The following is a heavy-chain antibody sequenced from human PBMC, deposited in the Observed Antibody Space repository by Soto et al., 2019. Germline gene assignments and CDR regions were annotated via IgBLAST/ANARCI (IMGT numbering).Heavy chain of an antibody. Sequence: QVQLVQSGAEVKKPGSSVKVSCEASGGTFSSYPINWVRQAPGQGLEWMGGIIPFFGTSNYAQKFQGRDTITASDSTSTAYMELRSLRSEDTAVYYCARVGHITNYGMAVWGQGTTVTVSS. CDR1: GGTFSSYP. CDR3: ARVGHITNYGMAV. V-gene: IGHV1-69*01. D-gene: IGHD1-26*01. J-gene: IGHJ6*02. CDR2: IIPFFGTS.